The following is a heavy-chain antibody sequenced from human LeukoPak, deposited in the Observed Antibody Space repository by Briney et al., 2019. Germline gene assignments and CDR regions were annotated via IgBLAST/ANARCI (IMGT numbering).Heavy chain of an antibody. J-gene: IGHJ6*03. CDR3: ARRGILEWLLSRENYYYYMDV. CDR2: ISSSGSTI. Sequence: GGSLRLSCAASGFTFSDYYMSRIRQAPGKGLEWVSYISSSGSTIYYADSVKGRFTISRDNAKNSLYLQMNSLRAEDTAVYYCARRGILEWLLSRENYYYYMDVWGKGTTVTVSS. D-gene: IGHD3-3*01. V-gene: IGHV3-11*04. CDR1: GFTFSDYY.